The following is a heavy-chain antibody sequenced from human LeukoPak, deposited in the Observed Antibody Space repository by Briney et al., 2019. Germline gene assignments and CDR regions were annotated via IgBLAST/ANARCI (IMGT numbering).Heavy chain of an antibody. CDR2: INHSGST. Sequence: PSETLSLTCTVSGGSISSSSYYWSWIRQPPGKGLEWIGEINHSGSTTYNPSLKSRVTISVDTSKNQFSLKLSSVTAADTAVYYCARLGQYGDYASRYRPGSFFDIWGQGTMVTVSS. V-gene: IGHV4-39*07. D-gene: IGHD4-17*01. CDR3: ARLGQYGDYASRYRPGSFFDI. CDR1: GGSISSSSYY. J-gene: IGHJ3*02.